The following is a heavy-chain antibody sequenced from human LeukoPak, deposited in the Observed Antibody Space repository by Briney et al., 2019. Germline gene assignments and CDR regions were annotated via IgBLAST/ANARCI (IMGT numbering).Heavy chain of an antibody. CDR2: INPSGGST. J-gene: IGHJ6*02. Sequence: GASVKVSCKASGYTFTSYYMHWVRQAPGQGLEWMGIINPSGGSTSYAQKFQGRVTMTRDTSTSTVYVELSSLRSEDTAVYYCARGQGYDFWSGYYAYYYYGMDVWGQGTTVTVSS. CDR3: ARGQGYDFWSGYYAYYYYGMDV. D-gene: IGHD3-3*01. V-gene: IGHV1-46*01. CDR1: GYTFTSYY.